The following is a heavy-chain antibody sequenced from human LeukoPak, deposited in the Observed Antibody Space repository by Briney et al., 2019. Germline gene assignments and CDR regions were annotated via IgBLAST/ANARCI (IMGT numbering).Heavy chain of an antibody. CDR1: GCSISSGSIY. CDR3: ARLEMAIVGGFDY. D-gene: IGHD5-24*01. Sequence: PSQTLSLTCTVSGCSISSGSIYWSWIRPPPGQELEGIGRIYSSGSTNYNPSRKGRVTISVDTCKDQFALRLRSVAAADTAVYYCARLEMAIVGGFDYWGQGTMVTVSS. J-gene: IGHJ3*01. CDR2: IYSSGST. V-gene: IGHV4-61*02.